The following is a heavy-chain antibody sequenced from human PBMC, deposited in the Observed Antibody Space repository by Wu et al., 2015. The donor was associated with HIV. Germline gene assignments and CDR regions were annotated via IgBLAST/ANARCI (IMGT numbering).Heavy chain of an antibody. V-gene: IGHV1-69*13. Sequence: QVQLVQSGAEVKKPGSSVKVSCKASGGTFSKSGFTWVRQAPGQGLEWMGRFSPVFANPSYAHKFQGRATITADELTRTTYVELSSLRSDDTAVYYCARGDSSGWYSFDSWGQGTLVIVSS. J-gene: IGHJ4*02. D-gene: IGHD6-19*01. CDR2: FSPVFANP. CDR3: ARGDSSGWYSFDS. CDR1: GGTFSKSG.